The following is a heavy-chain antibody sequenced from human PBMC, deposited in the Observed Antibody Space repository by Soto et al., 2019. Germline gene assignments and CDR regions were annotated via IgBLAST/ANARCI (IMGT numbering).Heavy chain of an antibody. CDR2: IDPSDSYT. V-gene: IGHV5-10-1*01. Sequence: RGESLKISCKGSGYSFTSYWISWVRQMPGKGLEWMGRIDPSDSYTNYSPSFQGHVTISADKSISTAYLQWSSLKASDTAMYYCARPYYYGSGSYPLDYYYGMDVWGQGTTVTVSS. D-gene: IGHD3-10*01. J-gene: IGHJ6*02. CDR1: GYSFTSYW. CDR3: ARPYYYGSGSYPLDYYYGMDV.